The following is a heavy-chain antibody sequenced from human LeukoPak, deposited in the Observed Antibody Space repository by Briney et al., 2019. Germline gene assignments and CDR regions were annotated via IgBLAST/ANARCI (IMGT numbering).Heavy chain of an antibody. CDR2: ISISGGST. CDR1: GFTFNSYA. CDR3: AKDSSNIMGARLDY. J-gene: IGHJ4*02. D-gene: IGHD1-26*01. Sequence: PGGSLRLSCAASGFTFNSYAMSWVRQAPGRGLEWVSGISISGGSTYYADSVKGRFTISRDNSKNTLCLQMTSLRAEDTALYCCAKDSSNIMGARLDYWGQRSLVTVYS. V-gene: IGHV3-23*01.